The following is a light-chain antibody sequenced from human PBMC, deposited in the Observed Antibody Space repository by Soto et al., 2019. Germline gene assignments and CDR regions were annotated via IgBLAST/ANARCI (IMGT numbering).Light chain of an antibody. Sequence: QSVMTQPPSVSAAPGQKVTISCSGSSSNIGGNYVYWYQQLPGTAPKLLIYSNNQRPSGVPDRFSGSKSGTSASLAISGLRSEDEADYYCAAWDDSLVVFGGGTKLTVL. CDR1: SSNIGGNY. J-gene: IGLJ2*01. CDR2: SNN. V-gene: IGLV1-47*02. CDR3: AAWDDSLVV.